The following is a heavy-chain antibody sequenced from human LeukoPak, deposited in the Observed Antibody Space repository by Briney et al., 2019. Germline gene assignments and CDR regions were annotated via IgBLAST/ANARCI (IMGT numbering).Heavy chain of an antibody. V-gene: IGHV4-39*01. J-gene: IGHJ4*02. CDR3: ARWESTESFDY. CDR1: GGSIRSSYYY. D-gene: IGHD1-26*01. CDR2: IYDSGST. Sequence: PSETLSLTCTVSGGSIRSSYYYWGWIRQPPGKGLEWIGSIYDSGSTYYNPSLKSRVTISVDTSKNQFSLKLNSVTAADTAVYYCARWESTESFDYWGQGTLVTVSS.